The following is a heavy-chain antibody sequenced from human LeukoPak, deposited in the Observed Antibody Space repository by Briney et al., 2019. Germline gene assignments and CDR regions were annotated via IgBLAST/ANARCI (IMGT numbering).Heavy chain of an antibody. Sequence: ASETLSLTCTVSGGSISSSSYYWSWIRQPPGKGLEWIGYIFYSGSTKYNPSLKSRVTISVDTSKNQFSLKLSSVTAADTAVYYCARRLPAMAYYFDYWGQGTLVTVSS. J-gene: IGHJ4*02. D-gene: IGHD5-18*01. CDR1: GGSISSSSYY. CDR2: IFYSGST. V-gene: IGHV4-61*05. CDR3: ARRLPAMAYYFDY.